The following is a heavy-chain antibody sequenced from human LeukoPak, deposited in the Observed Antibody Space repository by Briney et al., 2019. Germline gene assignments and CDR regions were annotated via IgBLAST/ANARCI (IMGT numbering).Heavy chain of an antibody. V-gene: IGHV1-2*06. CDR3: AREQQLVSPELDY. D-gene: IGHD6-13*01. CDR1: GYTFTGYY. J-gene: IGHJ4*02. CDR2: INPNSGGT. Sequence: GASVKVSCKASGYTFTGYYMHWVRQAPGQGLEWMGRINPNSGGTNYAQKFQGRVTMTRDTSISTAYMELSRLRSDDTAVYYCAREQQLVSPELDYWGQGTLVTVSS.